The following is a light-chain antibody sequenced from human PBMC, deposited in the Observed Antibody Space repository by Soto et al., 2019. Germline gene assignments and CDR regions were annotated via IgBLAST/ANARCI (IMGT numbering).Light chain of an antibody. V-gene: IGKV3-15*01. Sequence: EILMTQSPATLSVSPGERATLSCRASQSVGSNIAWYQQKPGQAPRLLISGASTRAAGIPARFSGSGSGTESTLTVSSLQSEDFAVYYCQQYNNWPRTFGQGTKVEIK. CDR3: QQYNNWPRT. J-gene: IGKJ1*01. CDR1: QSVGSN. CDR2: GAS.